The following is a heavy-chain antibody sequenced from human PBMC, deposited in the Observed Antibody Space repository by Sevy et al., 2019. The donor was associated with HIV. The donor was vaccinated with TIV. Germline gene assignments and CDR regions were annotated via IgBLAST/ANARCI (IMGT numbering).Heavy chain of an antibody. V-gene: IGHV5-51*01. Sequence: GEVLKISCKGSGYSFANYWIGWVRQMPGKGLEWMGIIHPGDSDTRYSLSFQGQVTMSADKSISTAYLEWNRLKASEPAMYYFATFAYGDYVGYFDFWGQGSLVTVSS. D-gene: IGHD4-17*01. CDR2: IHPGDSDT. CDR3: ATFAYGDYVGYFDF. J-gene: IGHJ4*02. CDR1: GYSFANYW.